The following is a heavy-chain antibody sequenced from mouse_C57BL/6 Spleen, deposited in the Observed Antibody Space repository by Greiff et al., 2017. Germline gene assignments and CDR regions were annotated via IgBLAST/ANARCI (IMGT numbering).Heavy chain of an antibody. Sequence: QVQLKESGPGLVAPSQSLSITCTVSGFSLTSYGVSWVRQPPGKGLAWLGVIWGDGRTNSHSALISRLSISKDNSKCQVVLKLNRLQTEDTATYYGAKNSNYYGSSRRYYFDCWGQGTTLTGSS. CDR3: AKNSNYYGSSRRYYFDC. CDR1: GFSLTSYG. J-gene: IGHJ2*01. D-gene: IGHD1-1*01. CDR2: IWGDGRT. V-gene: IGHV2-3*01.